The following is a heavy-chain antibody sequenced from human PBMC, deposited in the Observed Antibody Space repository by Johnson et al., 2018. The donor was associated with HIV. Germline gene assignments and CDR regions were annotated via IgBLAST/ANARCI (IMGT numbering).Heavy chain of an antibody. Sequence: QVQLVESGGGVVQPGGPLRLSCAASGFNFRTNGMHWVRQAPGKGLEWVSTVSDGAGNTYYADSVKGRVTISRDNSKNSLYLQMNSLRAEDTAVYYCARRVEGRRSANDAFDIWGQGTMVTVSS. V-gene: IGHV3-NL1*01. J-gene: IGHJ3*02. CDR2: VSDGAGNT. CDR3: ARRVEGRRSANDAFDI. D-gene: IGHD1-1*01. CDR1: GFNFRTNG.